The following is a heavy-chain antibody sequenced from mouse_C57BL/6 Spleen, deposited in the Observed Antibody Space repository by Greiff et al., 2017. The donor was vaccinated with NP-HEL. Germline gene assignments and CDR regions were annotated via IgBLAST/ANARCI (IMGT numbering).Heavy chain of an antibody. J-gene: IGHJ2*01. Sequence: DVHLVESGGGLVKPGGSLKLSCAASGFTFSSYAMSWVRQTPEKRLEWVATISDGGSYTYYPDNVKGRFTISRDNAKNNLYLQMSHLKSEDTAMYYCARDRPYFDYWGQGTTLTVSS. V-gene: IGHV5-4*01. CDR1: GFTFSSYA. CDR3: ARDRPYFDY. CDR2: ISDGGSYT.